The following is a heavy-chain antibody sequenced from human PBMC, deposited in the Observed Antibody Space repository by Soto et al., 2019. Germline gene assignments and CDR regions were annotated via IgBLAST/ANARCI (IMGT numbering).Heavy chain of an antibody. V-gene: IGHV4-59*08. CDR2: IYYSGST. J-gene: IGHJ3*02. D-gene: IGHD2-15*01. Sequence: QVQLQESGPGLVKPSETLSLTCTVSGGSISSYYWSWIRQPPGKGLEWIGYIYYSGSTNYNPSLRSRVTISVDTSKNQFSLKLSSVSAADTAVYYGARRIFGSVDAFDIWGQGTMVTVSS. CDR1: GGSISSYY. CDR3: ARRIFGSVDAFDI.